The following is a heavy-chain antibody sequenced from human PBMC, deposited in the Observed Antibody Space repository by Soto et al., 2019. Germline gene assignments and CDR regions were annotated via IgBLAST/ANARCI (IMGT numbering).Heavy chain of an antibody. Sequence: GASVKVSCKASGGTFSSYAISWVRQAPGQGLEWMGGIIPIFGTANYAQKFQGRVTITADESTSTAYMELSSLRSEDTAVYYCARDGDGSGSYFPQALDYWGQGTQVTVSS. CDR3: ARDGDGSGSYFPQALDY. CDR2: IIPIFGTA. V-gene: IGHV1-69*13. D-gene: IGHD3-10*01. J-gene: IGHJ4*02. CDR1: GGTFSSYA.